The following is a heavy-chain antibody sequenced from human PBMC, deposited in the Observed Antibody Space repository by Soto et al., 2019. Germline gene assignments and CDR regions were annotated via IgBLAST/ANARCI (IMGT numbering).Heavy chain of an antibody. J-gene: IGHJ4*02. D-gene: IGHD1-26*01. V-gene: IGHV6-1*01. CDR1: GDSVSSNRAA. Sequence: HTLSLTCAISGDSVSSNRAAWNWIRQSPSRGLEWLGRTYFRSKWYKDYAISVKSRITINPDTSKNQFSLQLNSVTPEDTAVYYCVRDVGGGELLDYWGQGTLVTVS. CDR3: VRDVGGGELLDY. CDR2: TYFRSKWYK.